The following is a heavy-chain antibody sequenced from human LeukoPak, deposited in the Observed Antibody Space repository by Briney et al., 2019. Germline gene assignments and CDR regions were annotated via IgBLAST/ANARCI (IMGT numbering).Heavy chain of an antibody. D-gene: IGHD2-2*02. CDR1: GFTFSSYW. CDR3: ARDLWAVPAAILYNWFDP. CDR2: INSDGSST. J-gene: IGHJ5*02. V-gene: IGHV3-74*01. Sequence: PGGSLRLSCAASGFTFSSYWMHWVRQAPGKGLVWVSRINSDGSSTSYADSVKGRFTISRDNAKNTLYLQVNSLRAEDTAVYYCARDLWAVPAAILYNWFDPWGQGTLVTVSS.